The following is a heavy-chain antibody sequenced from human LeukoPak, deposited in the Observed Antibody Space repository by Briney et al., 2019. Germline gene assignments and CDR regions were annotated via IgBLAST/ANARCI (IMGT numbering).Heavy chain of an antibody. V-gene: IGHV3-23*01. CDR2: ISGSGGGT. J-gene: IGHJ6*02. Sequence: GGSLRLSCAASGFTSSSYAMSWVRQAPGKELEWVSAISGSGGGTYYADSVKGRFTISRDNSKNTLYLQVNSLRAEDTAVYYCVREIVVVVAATRYYYYGMDVWGQGTTVTVSS. CDR3: VREIVVVVAATRYYYYGMDV. D-gene: IGHD2-15*01. CDR1: GFTSSSYA.